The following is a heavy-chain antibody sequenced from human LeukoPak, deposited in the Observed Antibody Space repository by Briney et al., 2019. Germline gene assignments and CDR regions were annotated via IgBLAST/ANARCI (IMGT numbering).Heavy chain of an antibody. V-gene: IGHV3-23*01. J-gene: IGHJ4*02. Sequence: GGSLRLSCAASGFTFSSYAMSWVRQAPGKGLEWVSAISGSGGSTYYADSVKGRFTISRDNSKNTLYLQMNSLRAEDTAVYYCAREEDIVVVPAAPSVAFDYWGQGTLVTVSS. CDR3: AREEDIVVVPAAPSVAFDY. CDR2: ISGSGGST. D-gene: IGHD2-2*01. CDR1: GFTFSSYA.